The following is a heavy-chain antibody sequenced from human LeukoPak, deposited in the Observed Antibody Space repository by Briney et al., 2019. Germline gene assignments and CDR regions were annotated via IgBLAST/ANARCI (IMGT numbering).Heavy chain of an antibody. D-gene: IGHD3-9*01. V-gene: IGHV3-30*02. Sequence: GGSLRLSCAASGFTFSSYGMHWVRQAPVKGLEWVAFIRYDGSNKYYADSVKGRFTISRDNSKNTLYLQMNSLRAEDTAVYYCAKAATYYDILTGYYYFDYWGQGTLVTVSS. CDR3: AKAATYYDILTGYYYFDY. CDR1: GFTFSSYG. CDR2: IRYDGSNK. J-gene: IGHJ4*02.